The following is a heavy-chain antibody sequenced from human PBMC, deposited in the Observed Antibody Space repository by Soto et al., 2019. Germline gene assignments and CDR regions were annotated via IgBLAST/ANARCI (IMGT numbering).Heavy chain of an antibody. V-gene: IGHV3-23*01. D-gene: IGHD6-19*01. CDR3: AKRGAGHYFDY. CDR2: VSGGGGST. Sequence: EVQLLESGGGLVQPGGSLRLSCAASGFTFSSYAMSWVRQAPGKGLEWVSVVSGGGGSTYYADSVKGRFTISRDNSKNTLYLQMNSPRAEDTAVYYCAKRGAGHYFDYWGQGTLVTVSS. CDR1: GFTFSSYA. J-gene: IGHJ4*02.